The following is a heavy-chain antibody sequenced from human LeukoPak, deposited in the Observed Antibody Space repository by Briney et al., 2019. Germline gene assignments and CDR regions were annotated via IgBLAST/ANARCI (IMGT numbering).Heavy chain of an antibody. Sequence: GASVKVASKASGYTFTSYGTSCVRHVAGQLIEWMGWIRAYNGNTNYAQKLQGRVTMTTDTSTSTAYMELRSLRSDDTAVYYCAIAPGYSSSWYHWGKGTLVTVSS. CDR2: IRAYNGNT. CDR3: AIAPGYSSSWYH. J-gene: IGHJ5*02. D-gene: IGHD6-13*01. CDR1: GYTFTSYG. V-gene: IGHV1-18*01.